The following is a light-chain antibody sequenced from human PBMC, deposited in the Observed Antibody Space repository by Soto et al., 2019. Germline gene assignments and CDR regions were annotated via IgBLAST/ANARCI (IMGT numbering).Light chain of an antibody. CDR2: DNN. CDR1: SSNIGNNY. V-gene: IGLV1-51*01. J-gene: IGLJ1*01. CDR3: GTWDSSLSAGV. Sequence: QSVLTQPPSVSAAPGQTVTISCSGSSSNIGNNYVSWYQQLPGTAPKLLIYDNNKRPLGIPDRFSGSKSGTSATLGITGLQTGDEADYYCGTWDSSLSAGVFGTGTKLTVL.